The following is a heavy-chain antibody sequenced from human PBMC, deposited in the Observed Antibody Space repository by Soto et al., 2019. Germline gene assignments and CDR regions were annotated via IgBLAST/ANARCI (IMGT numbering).Heavy chain of an antibody. CDR3: ARAGRGVPTYGSESHPFDY. D-gene: IGHD3-10*01. J-gene: IGHJ4*02. CDR1: GFTFHDYG. Sequence: EVQPVESGGGVVRPGGSLRLSCMVSGFTFHDYGMAWVRQVPVKGLEWVSGISWNGGSTGYADSVKGQFTISRDNAKNSLYLQMNSLRVEVTALYHCARAGRGVPTYGSESHPFDYWGQGTLVTVSS. CDR2: ISWNGGST. V-gene: IGHV3-20*01.